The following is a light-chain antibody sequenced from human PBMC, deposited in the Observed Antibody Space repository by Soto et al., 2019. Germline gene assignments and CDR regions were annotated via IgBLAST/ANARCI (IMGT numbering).Light chain of an antibody. CDR1: QNISTF. CDR3: QQSYSTWCS. CDR2: AAS. Sequence: DIQMTQSPTSLSASVGDRVTITCRASQNISTFLNWYQQEPGKAPKLLIYAASSLLGGVPSRFSGSGSGTAFTLTITSLQPEDFASYYCQQSYSTWCSFGQGTMLEIK. V-gene: IGKV1-39*01. J-gene: IGKJ2*02.